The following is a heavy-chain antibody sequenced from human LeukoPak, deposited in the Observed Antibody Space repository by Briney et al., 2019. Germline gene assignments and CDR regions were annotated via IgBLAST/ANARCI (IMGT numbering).Heavy chain of an antibody. D-gene: IGHD3-22*01. CDR3: ARSAVDTADFDY. V-gene: IGHV4-4*07. Sequence: SETLSLTCTVSGGSISNYYWSWIRQPGGRGLEWIGRISSSGSTNYNPSLRSRVTMSIDTSTNQFSLKLTSVTAADTAVFYCARSAVDTADFDYWGQGTLVTVSS. J-gene: IGHJ4*02. CDR1: GGSISNYY. CDR2: ISSSGST.